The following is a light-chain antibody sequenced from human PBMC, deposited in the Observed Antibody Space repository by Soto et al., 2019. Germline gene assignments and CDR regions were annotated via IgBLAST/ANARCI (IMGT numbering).Light chain of an antibody. CDR3: CSYVYRNSWV. V-gene: IGLV2-23*01. CDR1: SSDALSYDA. CDR2: EGN. J-gene: IGLJ3*02. Sequence: QSALTQPASVSGSXXXXXXXSCTGTSSDALSYDAVSWYQHHPGKAPKLIIYEGNKRPSGVSNRFSGHRSANVASLTISGLQAEDEASYYCCSYVYRNSWVFGGGTKVTVL.